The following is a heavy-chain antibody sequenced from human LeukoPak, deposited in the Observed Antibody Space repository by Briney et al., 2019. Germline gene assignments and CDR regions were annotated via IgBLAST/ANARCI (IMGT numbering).Heavy chain of an antibody. CDR3: ARLALSSDHGSGSYKD. J-gene: IGHJ4*02. CDR2: IYISGST. CDR1: GGSISSGSYY. V-gene: IGHV4-61*02. Sequence: SQTLSLTCTVSGGSISSGSYYWSWIRQPAGKGLEWIGRIYISGSTKYNPSLKSRVTISVDKSKNQFSLKLSSVTAADTAVYYCARLALSSDHGSGSYKDWGQGTLVTVSS. D-gene: IGHD3-10*01.